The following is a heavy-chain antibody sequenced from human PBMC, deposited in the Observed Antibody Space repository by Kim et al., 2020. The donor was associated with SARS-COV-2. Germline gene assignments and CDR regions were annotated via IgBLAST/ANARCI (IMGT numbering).Heavy chain of an antibody. D-gene: IGHD5-18*01. CDR2: IYYSGST. Sequence: SETLSLTCTVSGGSISSYYWSWIRQPPGKGLEWIGYIYYSGSTNYNPSLKSRVTISVDTSKNQFSLKLSSVTAADTAVYYCARAGYSYGRPFDYWGQGTLGTVSS. CDR1: GGSISSYY. J-gene: IGHJ4*02. CDR3: ARAGYSYGRPFDY. V-gene: IGHV4-59*08.